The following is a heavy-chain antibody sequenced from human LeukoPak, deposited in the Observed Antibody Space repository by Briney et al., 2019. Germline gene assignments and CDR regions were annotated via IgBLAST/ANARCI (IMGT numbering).Heavy chain of an antibody. CDR3: AKTSLSDPSGHYYYMDV. Sequence: GGSLRLSCAASGFTFSSYAMNWVRQAPGKGLEWVAFIRFDGTSEFYADSVKARFTISRDNSQNTVSLQLNNLRIEDTALYYCAKTSLSDPSGHYYYMDVWGKGTTVTVSS. J-gene: IGHJ6*03. CDR2: IRFDGTSE. V-gene: IGHV3-30*02. CDR1: GFTFSSYA. D-gene: IGHD3-3*01.